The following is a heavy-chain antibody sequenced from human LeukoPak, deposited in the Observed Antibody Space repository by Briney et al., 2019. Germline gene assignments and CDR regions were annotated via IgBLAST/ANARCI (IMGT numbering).Heavy chain of an antibody. CDR1: GFVFSDYS. D-gene: IGHD7-27*01. J-gene: IGHJ4*02. V-gene: IGHV3-48*04. CDR3: ARDNNWGFDF. Sequence: GGSLRLSCAASGFVFSDYSMNWVRQALGKGLEWVSNIRGSGSGSGSGMYYADSVKGRFTISRDNAKNSLYLQMSSLRAEDTAFYYCARDNNWGFDFWGQGALVTVSS. CDR2: IRGSGSGSGSGM.